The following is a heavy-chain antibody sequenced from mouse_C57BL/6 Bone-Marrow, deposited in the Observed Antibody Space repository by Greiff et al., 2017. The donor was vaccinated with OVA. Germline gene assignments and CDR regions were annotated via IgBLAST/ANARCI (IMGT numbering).Heavy chain of an antibody. J-gene: IGHJ4*01. CDR1: GFTFTDYY. V-gene: IGHV7-3*01. Sequence: EVKLMESGGGLVQPGGSLSLSCAASGFTFTDYYMSWVRQPPGKALEWLGFIRNKANGYTTEYSASVKGRFSISRDNSQSILYLQMNALRAEDSATYYCARLDYYYAMDYWGQGTSVTVSS. CDR2: IRNKANGYTT. CDR3: ARLDYYYAMDY.